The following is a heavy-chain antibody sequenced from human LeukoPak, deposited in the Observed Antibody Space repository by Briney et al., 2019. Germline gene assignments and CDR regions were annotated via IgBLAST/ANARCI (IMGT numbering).Heavy chain of an antibody. Sequence: SETLSLTCAVYGGSFSGYSWSWNRQPPGKGLEWIGEINHSGSTNYNPSLKSRVTISVDTSKNQFSLKLSSVTAADTAVYYCAGEVSAAGTDASDYWGQGTLVTVSS. CDR1: GGSFSGYS. J-gene: IGHJ4*02. V-gene: IGHV4-34*01. D-gene: IGHD6-13*01. CDR2: INHSGST. CDR3: AGEVSAAGTDASDY.